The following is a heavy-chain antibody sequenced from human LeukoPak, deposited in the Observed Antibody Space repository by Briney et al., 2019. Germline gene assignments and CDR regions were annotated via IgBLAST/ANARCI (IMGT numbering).Heavy chain of an antibody. CDR3: ARGRPGPYYYGSGSYFY. CDR1: GYSISSGYY. J-gene: IGHJ4*02. CDR2: IYHSGST. V-gene: IGHV4-38-2*02. Sequence: PSETLSLTCTVSGYSISSGYYWGWIRQPPGKGLEWIGSIYHSGSTYYNPSLKSRVTISVDTSKNQFSLKLSSVTAADTAVYYCARGRPGPYYYGSGSYFYWGQGTLVTVSS. D-gene: IGHD3-10*01.